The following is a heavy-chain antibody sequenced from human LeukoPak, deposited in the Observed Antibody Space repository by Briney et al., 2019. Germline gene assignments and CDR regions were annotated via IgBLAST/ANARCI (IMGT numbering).Heavy chain of an antibody. D-gene: IGHD5-18*01. J-gene: IGHJ4*02. V-gene: IGHV3-30*02. Sequence: GGSLRLSCAASGFTFSSYGMHWVRQAPGKGLEWVAFIRYDGSNKYYADSVKGRFTISRDNSKNTLYLQMNSLRAEDTAVYYCAKVRGYSYGYLGYWGQGTLVTVSS. CDR1: GFTFSSYG. CDR2: IRYDGSNK. CDR3: AKVRGYSYGYLGY.